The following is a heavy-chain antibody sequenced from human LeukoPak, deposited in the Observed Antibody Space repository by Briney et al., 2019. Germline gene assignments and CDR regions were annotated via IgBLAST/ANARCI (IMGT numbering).Heavy chain of an antibody. CDR3: ARDNSYGYFYFDF. CDR2: TYYRSKWYN. Sequence: NLSQTLSLTCAISGXSVSSGSTAWNWIRQSPSRGLEWLGRTYYRSKWYNDYAVSVKSRITINPDTSKNQFSLQLNSVTPEDTALYYCARDNSYGYFYFDFWGQGTLVTVSS. CDR1: GXSVSSGSTA. V-gene: IGHV6-1*01. D-gene: IGHD5-18*01. J-gene: IGHJ4*02.